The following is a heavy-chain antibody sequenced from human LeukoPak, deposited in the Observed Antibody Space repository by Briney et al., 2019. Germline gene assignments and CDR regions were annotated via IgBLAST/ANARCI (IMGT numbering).Heavy chain of an antibody. CDR2: IIPIFGTA. CDR3: ARGSGYCGGDCFMNY. V-gene: IGHV1-69*13. J-gene: IGHJ4*02. Sequence: SVKVSCKASGGTFSSYAISWVRQAPGQGLEWMGGIIPIFGTANYAQKFQGRVTITADESTSTAYMELSSLRSEDTAVYYCARGSGYCGGDCFMNYWGQGTLVTVSS. D-gene: IGHD2-21*02. CDR1: GGTFSSYA.